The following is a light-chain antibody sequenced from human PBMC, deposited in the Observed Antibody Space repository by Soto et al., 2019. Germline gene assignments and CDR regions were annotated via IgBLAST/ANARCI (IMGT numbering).Light chain of an antibody. CDR3: QQYGSSPWT. J-gene: IGKJ1*01. V-gene: IGKV3-20*01. CDR2: GAS. Sequence: EIVLTQSPATLSLSLGERATLSCRASQSVSSSYLAWYQQKPGQAPRLLIYGASSRATGIPDRFSGSGSGTDFTLTISRLEPEDFAVYYCQQYGSSPWTFGQGTKVDI. CDR1: QSVSSSY.